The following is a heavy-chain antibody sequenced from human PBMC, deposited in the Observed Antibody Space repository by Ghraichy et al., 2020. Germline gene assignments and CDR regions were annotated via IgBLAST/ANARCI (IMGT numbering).Heavy chain of an antibody. CDR2: IYYSGST. V-gene: IGHV4-59*01. D-gene: IGHD6-13*01. CDR1: GGSISSYY. J-gene: IGHJ4*02. CDR3: ASCFIAAAGTGYFDY. Sequence: ESLNISCTVSGGSISSYYWSWIRQPPGKGLEWIGYIYYSGSTNYNPSLKSRVTISVDTSKNQFSLKLSSMTAADTAVYYCASCFIAAAGTGYFDYWGQGTLVTVSS.